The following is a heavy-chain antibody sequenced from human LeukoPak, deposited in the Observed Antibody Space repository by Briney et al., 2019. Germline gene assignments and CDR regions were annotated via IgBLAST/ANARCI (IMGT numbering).Heavy chain of an antibody. J-gene: IGHJ4*02. CDR1: GGSISSSSYY. D-gene: IGHD4-17*01. CDR3: ARGIYGDYGLGY. V-gene: IGHV4-61*02. CDR2: IYTSGST. Sequence: SETLSLTCTVSGGSISSSSYYWSWIRQPAGKGLEWLGRIYTSGSTNYNPSLESRVTMSIDTSKNEFSLKLTSVTAADTAVYLCARGIYGDYGLGYWGQGTLVTVSS.